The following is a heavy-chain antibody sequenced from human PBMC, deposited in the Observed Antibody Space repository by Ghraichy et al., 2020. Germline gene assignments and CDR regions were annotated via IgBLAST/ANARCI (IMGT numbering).Heavy chain of an antibody. CDR2: ISYDGSNS. CDR1: GFTFGSYA. J-gene: IGHJ4*02. D-gene: IGHD3-10*01. Sequence: GGSLRLSCTASGFTFGSYAMHWVRQAPGKGLEWVSVISYDGSNSYYGDSVKGRFTISRDNSKNTLYLQMNSLTAEDTAVYHCARVPISIRPVGRGYFDDWGQGTLVTVSS. V-gene: IGHV3-30*04. CDR3: ARVPISIRPVGRGYFDD.